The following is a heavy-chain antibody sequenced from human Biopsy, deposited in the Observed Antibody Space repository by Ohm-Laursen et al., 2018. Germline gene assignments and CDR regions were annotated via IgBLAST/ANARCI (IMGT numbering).Heavy chain of an antibody. V-gene: IGHV3-48*03. J-gene: IGHJ4*02. CDR1: GFTFSSSE. CDR2: IDPGGSMM. D-gene: IGHD3-3*01. CDR3: ATRKSGEWLSYYFHH. Sequence: SLRLSCSASGFTFSSSEMLWVRQAPGKGPEWISYIDPGGSMMYYADSVKGRFIVSRDNAKNSLYLQMDSLRVDDTAVYYCATRKSGEWLSYYFHHWGQGTLVAVSS.